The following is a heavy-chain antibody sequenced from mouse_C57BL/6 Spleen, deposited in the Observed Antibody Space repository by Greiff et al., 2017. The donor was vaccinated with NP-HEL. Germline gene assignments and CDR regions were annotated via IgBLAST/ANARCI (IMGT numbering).Heavy chain of an antibody. D-gene: IGHD1-1*01. CDR3: ARGTTTVVATFDY. CDR1: GFTFSSYA. Sequence: EVQGVESGGGLVKPGGSLKLSCAASGFTFSSYAMSWVRQTPEKRLAWVATISDGGSYTYYPDNVKGRFTISRDNAKNNLYLQISHLKSEDTAMYYCARGTTTVVATFDYWGQGTTLTVSS. J-gene: IGHJ2*01. CDR2: ISDGGSYT. V-gene: IGHV5-4*01.